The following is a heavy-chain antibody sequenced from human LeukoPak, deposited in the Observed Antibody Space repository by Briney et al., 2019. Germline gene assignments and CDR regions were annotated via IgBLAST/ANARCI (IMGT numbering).Heavy chain of an antibody. Sequence: PSETLSLTCTVSGGFISSSSYYWGWIRQPPGKGLEWIGSIYYSASTYYNPSLKSRVTISVDTSKNQSSLKLSSVTAADTAVYYCASSGWYLLPGVYWGQGTLVTVSS. CDR2: IYYSAST. D-gene: IGHD6-19*01. J-gene: IGHJ4*02. CDR1: GGFISSSSYY. CDR3: ASSGWYLLPGVY. V-gene: IGHV4-39*01.